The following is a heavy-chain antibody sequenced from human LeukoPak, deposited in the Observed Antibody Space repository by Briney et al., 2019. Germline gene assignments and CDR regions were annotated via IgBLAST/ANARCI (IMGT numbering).Heavy chain of an antibody. CDR1: GFTFSNYN. D-gene: IGHD6-19*01. V-gene: IGHV3-23*01. J-gene: IGHJ4*02. Sequence: PGGSLRLSCAASGFTFSNYNMNWVRQAPGKGLEWVSTITGSGGSTYYADSVKGRFTISRDNSKNTLYLQMNSLRAEDTAVYYCVSPVRDYWGQGTLVTVSS. CDR3: VSPVRDY. CDR2: ITGSGGST.